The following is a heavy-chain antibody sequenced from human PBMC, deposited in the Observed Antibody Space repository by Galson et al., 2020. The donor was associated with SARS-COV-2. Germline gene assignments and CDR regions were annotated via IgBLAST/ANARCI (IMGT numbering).Heavy chain of an antibody. D-gene: IGHD5-12*01. CDR2: IFSDDEK. Sequence: SGPTLVKPTETLTLTCTVSGFSLSNARVSVSWIRQPPGKALEWLAHIFSDDEKSYNTALKSRLTISKDTSKSQVVLTMTNMDPVDTATYYCARIRQAEEYRGYETFDYWGQGTLVTVSA. CDR1: GFSLSNARVS. J-gene: IGHJ4*02. CDR3: ARIRQAEEYRGYETFDY. V-gene: IGHV2-26*01.